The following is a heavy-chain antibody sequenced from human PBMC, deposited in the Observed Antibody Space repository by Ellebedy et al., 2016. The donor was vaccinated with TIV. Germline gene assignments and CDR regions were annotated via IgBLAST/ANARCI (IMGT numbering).Heavy chain of an antibody. CDR1: GDSTTTDY. Sequence: MPSETLSLTCSVSGDSTTTDYRNWIRQPPGKGLEWNGYMSSSGTTTYNPPLKIRFPMSVDTSKNQFPLNLSFLTAAETAVYYCASTEHVGFWGYWGQGTLVTVSS. V-gene: IGHV4-59*12. CDR3: ASTEHVGFWGY. CDR2: MSSSGTT. J-gene: IGHJ4*02. D-gene: IGHD3-16*01.